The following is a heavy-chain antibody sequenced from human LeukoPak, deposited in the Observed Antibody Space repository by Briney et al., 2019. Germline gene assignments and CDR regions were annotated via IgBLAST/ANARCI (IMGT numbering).Heavy chain of an antibody. D-gene: IGHD3-3*01. CDR3: AASRGYYDFWSGYYQVGSDAFDI. V-gene: IGHV1-58*01. CDR2: IVVGSGNT. CDR1: GFTFTSSA. Sequence: ASVKVSCKASGFTFTSSAVQWVRQARGQRLEWKGWIVVGSGNTNYAQKFQERVTITRDMSTSTAYMELSSLRSEDTAVYYCAASRGYYDFWSGYYQVGSDAFDIWGQGTMVTVSS. J-gene: IGHJ3*02.